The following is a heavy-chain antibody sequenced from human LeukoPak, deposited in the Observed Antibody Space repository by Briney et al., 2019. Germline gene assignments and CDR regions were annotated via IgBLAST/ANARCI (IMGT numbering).Heavy chain of an antibody. Sequence: QAGRSLRLSCAASGFSFSSYAMSWVSHDAGKGLEWVSAISGCGGSTYYADSVKGRFTISRDNSKNTLYLQMNSLRAEDTAVYYCAKDQVPWCYNPFDYWGQGTLVTVSS. V-gene: IGHV3-23*01. CDR3: AKDQVPWCYNPFDY. CDR1: GFSFSSYA. CDR2: ISGCGGST. D-gene: IGHD4/OR15-4a*01. J-gene: IGHJ4*02.